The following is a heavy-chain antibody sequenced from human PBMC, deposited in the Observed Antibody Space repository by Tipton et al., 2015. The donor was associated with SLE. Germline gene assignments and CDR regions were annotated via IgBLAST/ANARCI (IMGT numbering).Heavy chain of an antibody. D-gene: IGHD3-10*02. V-gene: IGHV4-59*12. CDR1: GFMFSNYG. CDR2: IYYSGST. Sequence: LRLSCAASGFMFSNYGMNWIRQPPGKGLEWIGYIYYSGSTNYNPSLKSRVTISVDTSKNQFSLKLRSVTAADTAVYYCARRRSETGLFSKRGWFDPWGQGTLVTVSS. J-gene: IGHJ5*02. CDR3: ARRRSETGLFSKRGWFDP.